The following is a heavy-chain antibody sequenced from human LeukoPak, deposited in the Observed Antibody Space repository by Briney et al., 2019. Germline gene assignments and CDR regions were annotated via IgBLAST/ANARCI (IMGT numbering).Heavy chain of an antibody. V-gene: IGHV3-74*01. D-gene: IGHD6-19*01. CDR1: GFTFGSHW. CDR2: ISIDGSST. CDR3: ARRLQGGSGSYYFDY. J-gene: IGHJ4*02. Sequence: GGSLRLSCAASGFTFGSHWMHWVRQAPGKGLVWVSRISIDGSSTNYADSVKGRFTISRDNAMNTLYLQMNSLRAEDTAVYYCARRLQGGSGSYYFDYWGQGTLVTVSS.